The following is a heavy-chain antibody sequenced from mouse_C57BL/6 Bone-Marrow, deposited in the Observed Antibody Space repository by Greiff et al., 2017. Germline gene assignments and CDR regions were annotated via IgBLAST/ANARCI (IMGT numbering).Heavy chain of an antibody. D-gene: IGHD2-5*01. CDR2: IYPGSGST. CDR1: GYTFTSYW. J-gene: IGHJ4*01. V-gene: IGHV1-55*01. CDR3: ARHAYYSNYGAMDY. Sequence: QVQLQQSGAELVKPGASVKMSCKASGYTFTSYWITWVKQRPGQGLEWIGDIYPGSGSTNYNEKFKSKATLTVDPSSSTAYMQLSSLTSEDSAVYYCARHAYYSNYGAMDYWGQGTSVTVSS.